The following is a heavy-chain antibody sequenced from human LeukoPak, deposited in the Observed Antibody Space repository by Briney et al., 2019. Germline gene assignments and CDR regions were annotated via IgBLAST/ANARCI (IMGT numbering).Heavy chain of an antibody. J-gene: IGHJ4*02. CDR2: VSGSSNYI. Sequence: GGSLRLSCAASGFTFSSFTMVWVRQAPGMGLEWVSSVSGSSNYIYYVDSVKGRFTISRDNVENSLYLQMSSLRAEDTAVFYCARVGSSASLDYWGQGTLVTVSS. CDR3: ARVGSSASLDY. CDR1: GFTFSSFT. V-gene: IGHV3-21*01. D-gene: IGHD3-22*01.